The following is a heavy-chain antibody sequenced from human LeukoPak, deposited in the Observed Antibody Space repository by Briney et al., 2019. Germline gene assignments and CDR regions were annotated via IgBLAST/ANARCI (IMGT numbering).Heavy chain of an antibody. Sequence: GGSLRLSCAASGFTFSSYSMNWVRQAPGKGLQWVAFLRYDGSDKDYADSVKGRFTISRDNSKNTLYLQMDSLRAEDTAVYYCAKGKYYMDVWGKGTTVTVSS. V-gene: IGHV3-30*02. CDR2: LRYDGSDK. CDR3: AKGKYYMDV. CDR1: GFTFSSYS. J-gene: IGHJ6*03.